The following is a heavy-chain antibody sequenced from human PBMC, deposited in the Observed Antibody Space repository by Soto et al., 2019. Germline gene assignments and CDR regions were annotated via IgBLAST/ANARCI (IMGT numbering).Heavy chain of an antibody. Sequence: SETLSLTCSVSSDSMNSGGYYWSWIRQPPGKGLEWIGEINHSGSTNYNPSLKSRVTISVDTSKRQFSLKLSSVTAADTAFYYCARGRWEVRFDDWGQGTLVTVSS. V-gene: IGHV4-34*01. CDR3: ARGRWEVRFDD. D-gene: IGHD1-26*01. CDR2: INHSGST. CDR1: SDSMNSGGYY. J-gene: IGHJ4*02.